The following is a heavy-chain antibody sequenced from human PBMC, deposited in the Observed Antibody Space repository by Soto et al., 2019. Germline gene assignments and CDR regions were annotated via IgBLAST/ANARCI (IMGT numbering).Heavy chain of an antibody. Sequence: QVQLQESGPGLVKPSETLSLSCIVSGGSINTYYWNWIRQPAGKGLEWIGRIYSSGATNYNPSLTSRVTMSVDTSENHFSLRLSSVTPADTAVYYCAREHKVVNDFEFWGQGILVTVSS. V-gene: IGHV4-4*07. CDR2: IYSSGAT. CDR3: AREHKVVNDFEF. J-gene: IGHJ4*02. CDR1: GGSINTYY. D-gene: IGHD2-15*01.